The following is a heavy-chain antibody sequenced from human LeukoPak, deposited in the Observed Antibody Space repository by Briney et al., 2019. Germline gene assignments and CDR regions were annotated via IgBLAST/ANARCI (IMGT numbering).Heavy chain of an antibody. Sequence: SETLSLTCTVSGGSISSSSYYWGWIRQPPGKGLEWIGSIYYSGSTYYNPSLKSRVTISVDTSKNQFSLKLSSVTAADTAVYYCARTDGYLSTFDHWGQGTLVTVSS. V-gene: IGHV4-39*07. CDR1: GGSISSSSYY. D-gene: IGHD5-24*01. J-gene: IGHJ4*02. CDR3: ARTDGYLSTFDH. CDR2: IYYSGST.